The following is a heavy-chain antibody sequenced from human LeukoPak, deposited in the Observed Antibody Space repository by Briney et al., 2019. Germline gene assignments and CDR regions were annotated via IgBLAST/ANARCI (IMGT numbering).Heavy chain of an antibody. J-gene: IGHJ4*02. Sequence: SETLSLTCTVSGGSISSGSYYWSWIRQPAGKGLEWIGRIYTSGSTNYNPSLKSRVTISVDTSKNQFSLKLSSVTAADTAVYYCARGVVKFSSSSSYPDYWGQGTLVTVSS. V-gene: IGHV4-61*02. D-gene: IGHD6-6*01. CDR2: IYTSGST. CDR1: GGSISSGSYY. CDR3: ARGVVKFSSSSSYPDY.